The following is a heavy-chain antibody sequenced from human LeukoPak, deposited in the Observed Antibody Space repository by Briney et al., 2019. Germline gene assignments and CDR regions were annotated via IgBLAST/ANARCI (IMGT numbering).Heavy chain of an antibody. V-gene: IGHV1-2*02. J-gene: IGHJ6*03. CDR3: ARDGFWSGYYYYYYYMDV. Sequence: ASVKVSCKASGYTFTGYYMHWVRQAPGQGLEWMGWINPNSGGTNYTQKFQGRVTMTRDTSISTAYMELSRLRSDDTAVYYCARDGFWSGYYYYYYYMDVWGKGTTVTVSS. CDR2: INPNSGGT. CDR1: GYTFTGYY. D-gene: IGHD3-3*01.